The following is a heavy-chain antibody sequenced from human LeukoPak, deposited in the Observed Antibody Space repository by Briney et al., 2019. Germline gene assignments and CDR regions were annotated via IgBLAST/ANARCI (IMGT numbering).Heavy chain of an antibody. CDR2: IIPIFGIA. CDR1: GGTFSSYA. CDR3: ARVSSGYYGMDV. J-gene: IGHJ6*02. V-gene: IGHV1-69*04. Sequence: ASVKVSCKASGGTFSSYAISWVRQAPGQGLEWMGRIIPIFGIANYAQKFQGRVTITADKSTSTAYMELSSLSSEDTAVYYCARVSSGYYGMDVWGQGTTVTVSS. D-gene: IGHD3-22*01.